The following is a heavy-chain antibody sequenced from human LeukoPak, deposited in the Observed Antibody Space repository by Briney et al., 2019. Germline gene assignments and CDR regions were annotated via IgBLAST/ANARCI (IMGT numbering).Heavy chain of an antibody. CDR1: GFTFSDYY. J-gene: IGHJ5*02. D-gene: IGHD3-3*01. CDR3: ARDVWRDVTISPDWFDP. CDR2: ISSSGSTI. Sequence: GSLRLSCAASGFTFSDYYMSWIRQAPGKGLEWVSYISSSGSTIYYADSVKGRFTISRDSAKNSLYLQMNSLRAEDTAVYYCARDVWRDVTISPDWFDPWGQGTLVTVSS. V-gene: IGHV3-11*01.